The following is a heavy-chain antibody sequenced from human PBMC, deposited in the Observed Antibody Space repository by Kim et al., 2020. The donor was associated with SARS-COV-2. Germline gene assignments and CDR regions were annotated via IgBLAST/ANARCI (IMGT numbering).Heavy chain of an antibody. CDR3: ASGWDYYDSSGYYDY. J-gene: IGHJ4*02. Sequence: ASVKVSCKASGYTFTSYGISWVRQAPGQGLEWMGWISAYNGNTNYAQKLQGRVTMTTDTSTSTAYMELRSLRSDDTAVYYCASGWDYYDSSGYYDYWGQGTLVTVSS. V-gene: IGHV1-18*01. CDR2: ISAYNGNT. CDR1: GYTFTSYG. D-gene: IGHD3-22*01.